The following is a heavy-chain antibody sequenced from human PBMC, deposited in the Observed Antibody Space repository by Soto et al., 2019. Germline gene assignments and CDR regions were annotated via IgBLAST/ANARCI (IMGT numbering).Heavy chain of an antibody. CDR3: ARDRGYGSEQAFDI. V-gene: IGHV3-64*01. CDR2: ISSNGGST. J-gene: IGHJ3*02. D-gene: IGHD3-10*01. Sequence: PGGSLRLSCAASGFTFSSYAMHWVRQAPGKGLEYVSAISSNGGSTYYANSVKGRFTISRDNSKNTLYLQMGSLRAEGMAVYYCARDRGYGSEQAFDIWGQGTMVTVSS. CDR1: GFTFSSYA.